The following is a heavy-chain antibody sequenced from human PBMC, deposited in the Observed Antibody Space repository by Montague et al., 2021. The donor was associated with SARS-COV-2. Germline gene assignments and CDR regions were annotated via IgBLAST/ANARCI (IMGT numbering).Heavy chain of an antibody. D-gene: IGHD3-9*01. CDR2: IHIGGTS. V-gene: IGHV4-39*07. J-gene: IGHJ4*02. CDR3: ARSRDWYLGN. CDR1: GDSIGSGGYF. Sequence: SETLSLTCTVAGDSIGSGGYFWGWIRQPPGKGLEWIASIHIGGTSYLNPSLKSRVTISIDSSKNQFSLNVTSVTAADTAVYFCARSRDWYLGNWGQGTLATVSS.